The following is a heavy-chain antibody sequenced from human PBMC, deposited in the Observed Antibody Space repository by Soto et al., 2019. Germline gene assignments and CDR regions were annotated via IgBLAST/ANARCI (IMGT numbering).Heavy chain of an antibody. V-gene: IGHV3-23*01. CDR1: GFTFSSYA. Sequence: GGSLRLSCAASGFTFSSYAMTWVRQAPGKGLEWVSGISGSGATTSYADSVKGRFTVSRDNSKNTLYLQMNSLRVEDTAVYHCAKLRYFDWSAYNWFEYWGQGTPVTFSS. CDR2: ISGSGATT. D-gene: IGHD3-9*01. J-gene: IGHJ5*01. CDR3: AKLRYFDWSAYNWFEY.